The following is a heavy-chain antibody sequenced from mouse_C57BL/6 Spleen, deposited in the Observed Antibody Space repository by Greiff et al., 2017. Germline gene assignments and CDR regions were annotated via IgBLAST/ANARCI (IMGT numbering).Heavy chain of an antibody. CDR1: GYTFTDYY. V-gene: IGHV1-84*01. J-gene: IGHJ3*01. CDR3: ARRWDGGFMFAY. Sequence: LMEPGASVKISCKASGYTFTDYYINWVKQRPGQGLEWIGWIYPGSGNTKYNEKFKGKATLTVDTSSSTAYMQLSSLTSEDSAVYFCARRWDGGFMFAYWGQGTLVTVSA. D-gene: IGHD4-1*01. CDR2: IYPGSGNT.